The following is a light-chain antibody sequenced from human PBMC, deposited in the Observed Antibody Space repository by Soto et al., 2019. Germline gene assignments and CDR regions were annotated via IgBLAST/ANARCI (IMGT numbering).Light chain of an antibody. CDR3: QQYGSSPWT. CDR1: QSVSSSY. CDR2: GAS. J-gene: IGKJ1*01. Sequence: EIVLTQSPGTLSLSPGERATLSCRASQSVSSSYLAWYQQKPGQAPRLLIYGASSRATDIPDRFSGSGSGTDFPLTISRLDPEDFAAYYCQQYGSSPWTFGQGTKVEIK. V-gene: IGKV3-20*01.